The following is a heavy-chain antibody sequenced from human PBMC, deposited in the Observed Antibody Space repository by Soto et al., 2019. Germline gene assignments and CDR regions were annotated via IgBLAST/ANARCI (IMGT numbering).Heavy chain of an antibody. CDR3: AKESAASSSWYYYYYYGMDV. J-gene: IGHJ6*02. D-gene: IGHD6-13*01. V-gene: IGHV3-23*01. CDR2: ISGSGGST. Sequence: GGSLRLSCAASGFTFSSYAMSWVRQAPGKGLEWVSGISGSGGSTYYADSVKGRFTISRDNSKNTLYLQMNSLRAEDTAVYYCAKESAASSSWYYYYYYGMDVWGQGTTVTVSS. CDR1: GFTFSSYA.